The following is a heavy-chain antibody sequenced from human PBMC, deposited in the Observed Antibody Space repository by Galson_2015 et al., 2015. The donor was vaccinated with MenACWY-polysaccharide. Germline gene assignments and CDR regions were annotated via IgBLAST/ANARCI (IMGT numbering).Heavy chain of an antibody. Sequence: LRLSCAASGFTFNKSWMTWVRQAPGKGLEWVANIKEDGSEKHYVDSVKGRFTISRDNAKNSLDLQMNSLRAEDTAVYYCARDFGPYAFDIWGQGTMVTVSS. CDR2: IKEDGSEK. CDR1: GFTFNKSW. CDR3: ARDFGPYAFDI. V-gene: IGHV3-7*01. J-gene: IGHJ3*02. D-gene: IGHD3-10*01.